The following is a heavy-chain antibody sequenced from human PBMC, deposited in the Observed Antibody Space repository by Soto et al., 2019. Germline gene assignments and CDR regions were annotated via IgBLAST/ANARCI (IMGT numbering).Heavy chain of an antibody. CDR1: GFTFSSYS. J-gene: IGHJ6*03. V-gene: IGHV3-21*01. Sequence: GGSLRLSCAASGFTFSSYSMNWVRQAPGKGLEWVSSISSSSSYIYYADSVKGRFTISRDNAKNSLYLQMNSLRAEDTAVYYCARDFWIGEPPYYMDVWGKGTTVTVSS. CDR3: ARDFWIGEPPYYMDV. D-gene: IGHD3-3*01. CDR2: ISSSSSYI.